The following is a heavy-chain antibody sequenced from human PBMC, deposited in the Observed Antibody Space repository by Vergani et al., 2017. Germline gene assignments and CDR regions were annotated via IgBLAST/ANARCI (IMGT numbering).Heavy chain of an antibody. D-gene: IGHD6-6*01. CDR1: GGSISSGSYY. V-gene: IGHV4-61*02. Sequence: QEQLQESGPGLVKPSQTLSLTCTVSGGSISSGSYYWSWIRQPAGKGLEWIGRIYTSGSTNYNPSLKSRVTMSVDTSKNQFSLKLSSVTAADTAVYYCVRVRRIAAQYWYFDLWGRGTLVTVSS. J-gene: IGHJ2*01. CDR3: VRVRRIAAQYWYFDL. CDR2: IYTSGST.